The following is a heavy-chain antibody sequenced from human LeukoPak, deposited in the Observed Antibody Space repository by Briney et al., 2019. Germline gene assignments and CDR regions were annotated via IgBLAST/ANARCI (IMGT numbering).Heavy chain of an antibody. Sequence: GGSLRLSCAASGFNFKYYAMTWVRQAPGKGLEWVSAISTSGGNTYYADSVRGRFTISRDNSKNTLYLQMNTLRAEDTAVYYCATTKQARRYFDYWGQGTLVTVSS. V-gene: IGHV3-23*01. CDR1: GFNFKYYA. CDR3: ATTKQARRYFDY. J-gene: IGHJ4*02. D-gene: IGHD1-1*01. CDR2: ISTSGGNT.